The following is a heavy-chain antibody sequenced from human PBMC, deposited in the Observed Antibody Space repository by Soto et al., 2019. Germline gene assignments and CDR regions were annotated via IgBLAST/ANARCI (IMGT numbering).Heavy chain of an antibody. V-gene: IGHV4-30-4*01. J-gene: IGHJ4*02. CDR1: GDSISSGDYY. CDR2: IYYSGST. Sequence: SETLSLTCTVSGDSISSGDYYWSWIRQPPGKGLEWIGYIYYSGSTYYNPSLKSRVTISVDTSKNQFSLKLSSVTAADTAVYYCARVADTYYFDYWGQGTLVTVSS. CDR3: ARVADTYYFDY. D-gene: IGHD6-19*01.